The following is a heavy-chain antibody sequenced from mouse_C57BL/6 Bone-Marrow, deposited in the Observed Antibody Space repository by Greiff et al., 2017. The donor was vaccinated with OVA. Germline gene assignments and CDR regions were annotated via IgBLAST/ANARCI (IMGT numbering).Heavy chain of an antibody. CDR3: TTGGYSNYFDY. CDR2: IDPENGDT. Sequence: VHVKQSGAELVRPGASVKLSCTASGFNIKDDYMHWVKQRPEQGLEWIGWIDPENGDTEYASKFQGKATITADTSSNTAYLQLSSLTSEDTAVYYCTTGGYSNYFDYWGQGTTLTVSS. D-gene: IGHD2-5*01. CDR1: GFNIKDDY. V-gene: IGHV14-4*01. J-gene: IGHJ2*01.